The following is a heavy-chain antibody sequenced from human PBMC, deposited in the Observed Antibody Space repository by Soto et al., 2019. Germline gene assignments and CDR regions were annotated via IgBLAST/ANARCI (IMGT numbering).Heavy chain of an antibody. J-gene: IGHJ4*02. D-gene: IGHD3-3*01. V-gene: IGHV4-39*07. CDR1: GGSISSSSYY. Sequence: PSETLSLTCTVSGGSISSSSYYWGWIRQPPGKGLEWIGSIYYSGSTYYNPSLRSRVTMSLDTSKNQFSLKLSSVTAVDTAVYYCARTGGPIWSGSYIDSWGQGTLVTVSS. CDR3: ARTGGPIWSGSYIDS. CDR2: IYYSGST.